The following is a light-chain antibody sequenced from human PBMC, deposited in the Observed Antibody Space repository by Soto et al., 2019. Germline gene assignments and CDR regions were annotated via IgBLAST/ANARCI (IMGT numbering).Light chain of an antibody. Sequence: EIVLTQSPDTLSLSPGERATLSCRASQSVSSALLAWYQQKPGQAPRLLIYRASTRATGIPDRFTGSGSGTDFTLISSRLEPEDFAVYYCQQYESSPLTFGGGTKVEIK. CDR3: QQYESSPLT. CDR1: QSVSSAL. J-gene: IGKJ4*01. V-gene: IGKV3-20*01. CDR2: RAS.